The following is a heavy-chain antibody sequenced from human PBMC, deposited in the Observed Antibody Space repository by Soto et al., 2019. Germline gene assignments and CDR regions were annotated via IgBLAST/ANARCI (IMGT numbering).Heavy chain of an antibody. J-gene: IGHJ4*02. D-gene: IGHD3-10*01. CDR1: RFTFSSYP. Sequence: VQLVESGGGVVQPGRSLRLSCAASRFTFSSYPMHWVRQAPGKGLEWVSRIDEYGSTINYADSVRGRFTISRDNARNTLYLEMNSLRAEDTALYYCTRDIGGKGAYWGPGTLVTVSS. CDR3: TRDIGGKGAY. V-gene: IGHV3-74*01. CDR2: IDEYGSTI.